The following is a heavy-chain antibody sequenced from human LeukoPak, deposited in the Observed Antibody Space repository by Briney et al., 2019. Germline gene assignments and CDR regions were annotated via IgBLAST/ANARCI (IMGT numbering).Heavy chain of an antibody. CDR2: IRNKANSYTT. D-gene: IGHD1-26*01. CDR3: ASSPPSGIVVFDM. J-gene: IGHJ3*02. Sequence: GGSLRLSCAASGVTFSDHYMEWVRQAPGKGLEGVGRIRNKANSYTTEYAASVKGRFTISKNSLYLQMNSLKIEDTAVYYCASSPPSGIVVFDMWGQGTMVTVSS. CDR1: GVTFSDHY. V-gene: IGHV3-72*01.